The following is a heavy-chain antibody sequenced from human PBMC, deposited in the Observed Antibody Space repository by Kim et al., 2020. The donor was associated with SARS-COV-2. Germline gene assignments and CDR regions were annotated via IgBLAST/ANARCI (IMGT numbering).Heavy chain of an antibody. CDR2: ISGSGGST. D-gene: IGHD5-12*01. V-gene: IGHV3-23*01. Sequence: GGSLRLSCAASGFTFSSYAMSWVRQAPGKGLEWVSAISGSGGSTYYADSVKGRFTISRDNSKNTLYLQMNRLRAEDTAVYYCANSPDRGYSGYGGFSKQLYYYYYGMDVWGQGTTVTVSS. CDR1: GFTFSSYA. CDR3: ANSPDRGYSGYGGFSKQLYYYYYGMDV. J-gene: IGHJ6*02.